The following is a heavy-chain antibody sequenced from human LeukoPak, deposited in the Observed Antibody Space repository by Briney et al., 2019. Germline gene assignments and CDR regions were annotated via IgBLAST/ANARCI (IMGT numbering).Heavy chain of an antibody. CDR3: ARGTYYYDSRGSGAFDI. V-gene: IGHV1-46*01. D-gene: IGHD3-22*01. CDR2: INPSGGST. Sequence: ASVKVSCKASGYTFSNYYMHWVRQAPGQGLEWMGIINPSGGSTSYEQKFQGRVTMTRDTSTSTVYMEMSSLTSEDTAVYYCARGTYYYDSRGSGAFDIWGQGTMVTVSS. J-gene: IGHJ3*02. CDR1: GYTFSNYY.